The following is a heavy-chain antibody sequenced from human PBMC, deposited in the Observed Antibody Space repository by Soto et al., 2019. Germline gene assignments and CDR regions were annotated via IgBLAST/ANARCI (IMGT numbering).Heavy chain of an antibody. V-gene: IGHV4-30-2*01. J-gene: IGHJ6*02. Sequence: PSETLSLTCAVSDGSISSGGYSWSWIRQPPGKGLEWIGYIYHSGSTYYNPSLRSRVTISRDRSKSQFSLKLSSVTAADTAVYYCARGGDYYSYGMDVWGQGTTVTVSS. CDR2: IYHSGST. D-gene: IGHD6-25*01. CDR1: DGSISSGGYS. CDR3: ARGGDYYSYGMDV.